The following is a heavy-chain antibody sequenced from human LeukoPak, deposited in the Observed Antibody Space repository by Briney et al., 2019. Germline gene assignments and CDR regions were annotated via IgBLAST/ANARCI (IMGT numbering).Heavy chain of an antibody. CDR2: IYYSGST. J-gene: IGHJ4*02. CDR3: AREIAAYVFDY. V-gene: IGHV4-59*01. Sequence: LETLSLTRIVSVASLSSYYWCWIGQPPGEGLERIGYIYYSGSTNYTPSLTSRVTTSVDTSKNQCSPRLSSVTAADTAVYYCAREIAAYVFDYWGQGTVVAASS. D-gene: IGHD2-21*01. CDR1: VASLSSYY.